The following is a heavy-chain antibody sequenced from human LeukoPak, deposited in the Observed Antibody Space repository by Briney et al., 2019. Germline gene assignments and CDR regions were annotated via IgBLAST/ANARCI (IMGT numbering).Heavy chain of an antibody. V-gene: IGHV3-21*01. CDR2: ISSSSSYI. D-gene: IGHD5-18*01. Sequence: GGSLRLSCAASGFTFSSYSMNWVRQAPGKGLEWVSSISSSSSYIYYADSVKGRFTISRDNAKNSLYLQMNSLRAEDTAVYYCVRLPDPYSYGDYWGQGTLVTVSS. CDR1: GFTFSSYS. J-gene: IGHJ4*02. CDR3: VRLPDPYSYGDY.